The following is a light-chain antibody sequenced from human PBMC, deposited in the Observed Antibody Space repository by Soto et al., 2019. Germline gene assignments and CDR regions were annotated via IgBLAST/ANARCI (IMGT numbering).Light chain of an antibody. J-gene: IGKJ1*01. CDR3: QQSYSTPPT. CDR1: QSISSY. CDR2: AAS. V-gene: IGKV1-39*01. Sequence: DIQMTQSPSSLSASVGDRVTITCRASQSISSYLNWYQQKPGKAPKLLIYAASSLQSGVPSRFGGSGSGTDFTLTISSLQPEDFATYYCQQSYSTPPTFGQGTRWIS.